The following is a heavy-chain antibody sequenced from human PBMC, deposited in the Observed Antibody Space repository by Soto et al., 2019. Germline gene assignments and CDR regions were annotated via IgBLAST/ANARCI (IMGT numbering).Heavy chain of an antibody. CDR2: ISSSSSTI. CDR1: GVTFSGYS. D-gene: IGHD3-22*01. V-gene: IGHV3-48*02. Sequence: PGGSLSLSWAAAGVTFSGYSMNWIRPAPGKGLEWVSYISSSSSTIYYADSVKGRFTISRDNAKNSLYLQMNGLRDEDTAVYYCARDYYDSSGYQGYFDYRGQGTLVTVSS. J-gene: IGHJ4*02. CDR3: ARDYYDSSGYQGYFDY.